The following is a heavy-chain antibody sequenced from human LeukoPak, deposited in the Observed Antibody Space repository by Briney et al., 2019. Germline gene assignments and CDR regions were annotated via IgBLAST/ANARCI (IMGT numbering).Heavy chain of an antibody. CDR2: TSNSGGST. D-gene: IGHD3-10*01. Sequence: GGSLRLSCAASGFTFSTYAMSWVRQAPGKGLECVSVTSNSGGSTYYRDSVKGRFTISRDNSRNTLYLQMNSLRAEDTAVYYCAKASALVRGVIGNRVFDDWGQGTLVTVSS. V-gene: IGHV3-23*01. CDR3: AKASALVRGVIGNRVFDD. CDR1: GFTFSTYA. J-gene: IGHJ4*02.